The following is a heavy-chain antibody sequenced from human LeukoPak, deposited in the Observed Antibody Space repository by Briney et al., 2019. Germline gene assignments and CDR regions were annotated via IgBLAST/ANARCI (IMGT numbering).Heavy chain of an antibody. V-gene: IGHV3-74*01. J-gene: IGHJ4*02. CDR2: INADVSST. D-gene: IGHD6-13*01. CDR3: ARGKHTAAIPDY. Sequence: GGSLRLSCAAFGFTFSTYWMHWVRQAPGKGLVWVSRINADVSSTSYADSVKGRFTISRDNAKNTLYLQMNSLRAEDTAVYYCARGKHTAAIPDYWGQGTLVTVSS. CDR1: GFTFSTYW.